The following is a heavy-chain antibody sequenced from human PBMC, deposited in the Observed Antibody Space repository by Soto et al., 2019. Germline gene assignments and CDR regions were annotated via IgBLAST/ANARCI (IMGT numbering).Heavy chain of an antibody. D-gene: IGHD6-13*01. CDR2: IYHSGST. CDR3: ARDMGIAAAGYYYYYGMDV. V-gene: IGHV4-38-2*02. Sequence: ASETLSLTCAVSGYSISSGYYWGWIRQPPGKGLEWIGSIYHSGSTYYNPSLKSRVTISVDTSKNQFSLKLSSVTAADTAVYYCARDMGIAAAGYYYYYGMDVWGQGTTVTVSS. J-gene: IGHJ6*02. CDR1: GYSISSGYY.